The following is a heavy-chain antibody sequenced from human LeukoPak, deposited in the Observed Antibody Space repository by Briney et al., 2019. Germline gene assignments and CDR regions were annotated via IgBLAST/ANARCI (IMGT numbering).Heavy chain of an antibody. V-gene: IGHV4-59*08. CDR3: ARGGLGGITAYSNYLFDY. CDR2: IYYSGST. Sequence: SETLSLTCTVSGGSISNYYWSWIRQPPGEGLEWIGYIYYSGSTNYNLSLRSRVTISIDTSKNQFSLSLTSVTAADTAVYYCARGGLGGITAYSNYLFDYWGQGTLVTVSS. D-gene: IGHD4-11*01. J-gene: IGHJ4*02. CDR1: GGSISNYY.